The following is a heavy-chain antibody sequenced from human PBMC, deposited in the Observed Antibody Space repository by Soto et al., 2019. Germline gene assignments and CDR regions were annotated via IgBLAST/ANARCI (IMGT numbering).Heavy chain of an antibody. CDR2: ISGSGGSP. Sequence: EVQLLESGGDLVQVGGSLRLSCVASGFTFSSYAVSWVRQAPGKGLEWVSGISGSGGSPYYADSVKGRFTISRDNSKNTLYLQMNSLRAEDTAVYYSAKDLGGSYASGSYSFDYWGQGTLVTVSS. CDR3: AKDLGGSYASGSYSFDY. CDR1: GFTFSSYA. D-gene: IGHD3-10*01. V-gene: IGHV3-23*01. J-gene: IGHJ4*02.